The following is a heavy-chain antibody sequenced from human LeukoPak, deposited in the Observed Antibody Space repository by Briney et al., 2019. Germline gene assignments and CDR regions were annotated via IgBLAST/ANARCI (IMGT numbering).Heavy chain of an antibody. V-gene: IGHV1-2*02. D-gene: IGHD6-19*01. Sequence: ASVKVSCKASGYTFTGYYMHWVRQAPGQGLEWMGWINPNSGGTNYAQKFQGRVTMTRDTSISTAYMELSRLRSDDTAVYYCARDTYSSGWYDSSWFDPWGQGTLVTVSS. J-gene: IGHJ5*02. CDR1: GYTFTGYY. CDR3: ARDTYSSGWYDSSWFDP. CDR2: INPNSGGT.